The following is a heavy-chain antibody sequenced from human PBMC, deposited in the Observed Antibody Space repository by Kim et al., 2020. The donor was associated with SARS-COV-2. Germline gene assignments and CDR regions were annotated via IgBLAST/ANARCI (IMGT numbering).Heavy chain of an antibody. CDR3: ARVTVAWQCSGSPVGD. Sequence: ASVKVSCKASGYTFSSYGISWVRQAPGQGLEWVGWISTYTGDTNYSQNFQDRVTMTTDTSTSTAYMELRSLRSDDTAVYYCARVTVAWQCSGSPVGDWGQGTLVTVSS. CDR2: ISTYTGDT. J-gene: IGHJ4*02. V-gene: IGHV1-18*04. CDR1: GYTFSSYG. D-gene: IGHD3-10*02.